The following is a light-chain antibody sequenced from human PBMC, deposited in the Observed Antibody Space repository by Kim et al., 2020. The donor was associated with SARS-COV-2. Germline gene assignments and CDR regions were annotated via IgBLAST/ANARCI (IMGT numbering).Light chain of an antibody. CDR1: QNIGHL. CDR3: QQFNSYPYT. J-gene: IGKJ2*01. V-gene: IGKV1-5*03. Sequence: GDRVTITCRASQNIGHLLAWYQQKPGKAPKLLIYWASTLESGVPSRFSGSRSGTEFTLTISSLQPDDFATYYCQQFNSYPYTFGQGTKL. CDR2: WAS.